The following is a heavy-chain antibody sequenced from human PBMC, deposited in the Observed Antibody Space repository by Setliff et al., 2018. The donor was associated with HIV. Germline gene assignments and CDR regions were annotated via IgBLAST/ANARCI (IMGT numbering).Heavy chain of an antibody. CDR1: GGSFNGYS. J-gene: IGHJ6*04. CDR3: TRRGADSYYPRPLDV. V-gene: IGHV4-34*01. D-gene: IGHD3-10*01. Sequence: SETLSLTCAVYGGSFNGYSWTWIRQPPGKGLEWIGGINHSGSTNYNPSLKSRVTISVDTSKSQFSLKLSSVTAADTAVYYCTRRGADSYYPRPLDVWGKGTTVTVSS. CDR2: INHSGST.